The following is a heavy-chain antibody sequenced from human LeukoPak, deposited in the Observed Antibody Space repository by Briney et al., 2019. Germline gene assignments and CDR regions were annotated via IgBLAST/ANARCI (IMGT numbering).Heavy chain of an antibody. D-gene: IGHD2-15*01. CDR2: ISGSGGST. V-gene: IGHV3-23*01. CDR1: GFTFSSYA. Sequence: GSLRLSCAASGFTFSSYAMSWVRQAPGKGLEWVSAISGSGGSTYYADSVKGRFTISRDNAKNSLYLQMNSLRAEDTAVYYCATKDCSGGSCYSRSRAFDIWGQGTMVTVSS. J-gene: IGHJ3*02. CDR3: ATKDCSGGSCYSRSRAFDI.